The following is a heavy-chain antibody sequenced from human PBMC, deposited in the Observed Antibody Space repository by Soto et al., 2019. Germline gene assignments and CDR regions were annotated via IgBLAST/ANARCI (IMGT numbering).Heavy chain of an antibody. CDR3: ARDRAPPESWYFDF. Sequence: VQLVESGGGLVQPGGPLRLSWAASGIPVSSNSISWVPQAQGKGLGWVAIIYSGGTTYYAAAVKGGFTISRDVSKNTLYLQIDSLRPEDTALYYCARDRAPPESWYFDFWGRGTLVTVSS. J-gene: IGHJ2*01. CDR1: GIPVSSNS. V-gene: IGHV3-53*04. D-gene: IGHD3-10*01. CDR2: IYSGGTT.